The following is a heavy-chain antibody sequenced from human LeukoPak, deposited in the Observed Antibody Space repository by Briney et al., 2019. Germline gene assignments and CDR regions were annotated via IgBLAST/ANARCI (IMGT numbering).Heavy chain of an antibody. CDR2: ISPNSGGI. J-gene: IGHJ4*02. CDR3: ARQSGSYNDAYFDY. CDR1: GYTFSDHY. V-gene: IGHV1-2*02. D-gene: IGHD3-22*01. Sequence: ASVKVSFKASGYTFSDHYIHWVRQAPGQGLEWMGWISPNSGGIDYAKKFQGRVTMTRATSIRTAYMELSRLRSGDTAVYYCARQSGSYNDAYFDYWGQGTLVTVSS.